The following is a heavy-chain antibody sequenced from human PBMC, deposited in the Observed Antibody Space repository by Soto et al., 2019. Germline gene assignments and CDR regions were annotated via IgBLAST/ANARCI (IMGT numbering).Heavy chain of an antibody. CDR2: ISAYNGNT. D-gene: IGHD3-9*01. J-gene: IGHJ4*02. CDR1: GYTFTSYG. Sequence: ASVKVSCKASGYTFTSYGMSWVRQAPGQGLEWMGWISAYNGNTNYAQKLQGRVTMTTDTSTSTAYMELRSLRSDDTAVYYCARSGYYDILTGWPLDYWGQGTMVTVSS. CDR3: ARSGYYDILTGWPLDY. V-gene: IGHV1-18*01.